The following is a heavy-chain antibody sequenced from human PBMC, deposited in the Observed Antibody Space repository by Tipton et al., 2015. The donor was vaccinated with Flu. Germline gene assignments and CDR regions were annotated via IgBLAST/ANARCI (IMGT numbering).Heavy chain of an antibody. CDR3: ARDSPMIVVVTTDAFDI. J-gene: IGHJ3*02. Sequence: SLRLSCAASGFTFSSYWMSWVRQAPGKGLEWMANIKQDGSEKYYVDSVKGRFTISRDNAKNSLYLQMNSLRAEDTAVYYCARDSPMIVVVTTDAFDIWGQGTMVTVSS. D-gene: IGHD3-22*01. V-gene: IGHV3-7*01. CDR2: IKQDGSEK. CDR1: GFTFSSYW.